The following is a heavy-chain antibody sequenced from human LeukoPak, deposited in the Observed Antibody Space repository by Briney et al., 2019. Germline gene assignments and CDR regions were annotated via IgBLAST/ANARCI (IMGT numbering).Heavy chain of an antibody. CDR3: AREGGYSWSY. CDR2: IYYSGST. Sequence: SETLSLTCTVSGGSISSYYWSWLRQPPGKGLEWIGSIYYSGSTNYNPSLKSRVTISEDTCTNQFSLKRSAVSAGGTAVYISAREGGYSWSYWGQGTLVTVSS. V-gene: IGHV4-59*01. CDR1: GGSISSYY. D-gene: IGHD1-26*01. J-gene: IGHJ4*02.